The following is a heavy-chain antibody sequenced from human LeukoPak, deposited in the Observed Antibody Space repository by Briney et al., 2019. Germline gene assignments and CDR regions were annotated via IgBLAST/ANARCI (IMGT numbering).Heavy chain of an antibody. J-gene: IGHJ4*02. D-gene: IGHD1-1*01. V-gene: IGHV1-46*01. CDR3: ARGRQKYNWNDDWYFDY. CDR2: INPSGGST. CDR1: GYTFTSYY. Sequence: GASVKVSCKASGYTFTSYYMHWVRQAPGQGLEWMGIINPSGGSTSYAQKFQGRVTMTRDTSTSTAYMELSSLRSEDTAVYYCARGRQKYNWNDDWYFDYWGQGTLVTVSS.